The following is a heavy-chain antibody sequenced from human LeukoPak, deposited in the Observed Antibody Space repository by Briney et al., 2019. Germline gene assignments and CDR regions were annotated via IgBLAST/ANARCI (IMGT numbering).Heavy chain of an antibody. V-gene: IGHV1-2*02. CDR1: GYTFTGYY. Sequence: GASVKVSCKASGYTFTGYYMHWVRQAPGQGLEWMGWINPNSGGTNYAQKFQGRVTMTRDTSISPAYMELSRLRSDDTAVYYCARPRRVGYCSSTSCSLYYYYMDVWGKGTTVTVSS. D-gene: IGHD2-2*01. CDR2: INPNSGGT. J-gene: IGHJ6*03. CDR3: ARPRRVGYCSSTSCSLYYYYMDV.